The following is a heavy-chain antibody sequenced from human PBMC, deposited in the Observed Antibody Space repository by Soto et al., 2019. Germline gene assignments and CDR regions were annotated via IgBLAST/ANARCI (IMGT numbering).Heavy chain of an antibody. CDR1: GGSISSGGYY. CDR2: IYYSGST. Sequence: PSETLSLTCTVSGGSISSGGYYWSWIRQHPGKGLEWIGYIYYSGSTYYNPSLKSRVTISVDTSKNQFSLKLSSVTAADTAVYYCARSRYEGYCTNGVCSWWFDPWGQGTLVTVSS. D-gene: IGHD2-8*01. CDR3: ARSRYEGYCTNGVCSWWFDP. V-gene: IGHV4-31*03. J-gene: IGHJ5*02.